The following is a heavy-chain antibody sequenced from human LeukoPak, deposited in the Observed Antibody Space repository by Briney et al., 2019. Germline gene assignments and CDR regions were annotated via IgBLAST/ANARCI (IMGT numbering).Heavy chain of an antibody. CDR2: IWYDGSNA. Sequence: GGSLRLSCAASGFSFSRNGMHWVRQAPGKGLEWVAIIWYDGSNAYYADSVKGRFTISRDSSKSTVSLQMNSLRAEDTAVYYCARGRSGYCSGGSCYPVDAFDIWGQGTMVTVSS. CDR3: ARGRSGYCSGGSCYPVDAFDI. CDR1: GFSFSRNG. J-gene: IGHJ3*02. V-gene: IGHV3-33*01. D-gene: IGHD2-15*01.